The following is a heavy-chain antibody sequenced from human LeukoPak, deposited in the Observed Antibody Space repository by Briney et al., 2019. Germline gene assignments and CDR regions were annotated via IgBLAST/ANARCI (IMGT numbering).Heavy chain of an antibody. Sequence: GSLRLSCAASGFTFDDYGMSWVRQAPGKGLEWIGSIYYSGSTYYNPSLKSRVTISVDTSKNQFSLKLSSVTATDTAVYYCAKYSSSSYYQGAFDIWGQGTMVTVSS. J-gene: IGHJ3*02. CDR1: GFTFDDYG. CDR2: IYYSGST. CDR3: AKYSSSSYYQGAFDI. V-gene: IGHV4-38-2*01. D-gene: IGHD6-13*01.